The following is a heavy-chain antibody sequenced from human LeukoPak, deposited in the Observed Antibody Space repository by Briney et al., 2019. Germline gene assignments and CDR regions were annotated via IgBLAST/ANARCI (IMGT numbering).Heavy chain of an antibody. CDR3: ARGEGNDCGGDCYGYFQH. D-gene: IGHD2-21*02. Sequence: SETLSLTCTVSGGSISSGGYYWSWIRQHPGKGLEWIGYIYYSGSTYYNPSLKSRVTISVDTSKNQFSLKLSSVTAADTAVYYCARGEGNDCGGDCYGYFQHWGQGTLVTVSS. V-gene: IGHV4-31*03. CDR1: GGSISSGGYY. J-gene: IGHJ1*01. CDR2: IYYSGST.